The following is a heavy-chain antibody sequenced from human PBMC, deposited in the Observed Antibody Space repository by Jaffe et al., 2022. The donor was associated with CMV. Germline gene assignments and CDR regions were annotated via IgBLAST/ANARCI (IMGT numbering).Heavy chain of an antibody. D-gene: IGHD6-6*01. CDR2: ISSSGGYI. CDR3: TKSIDGRLDWFDP. J-gene: IGHJ5*02. CDR1: GFTFSSYS. V-gene: IGHV3-21*01. Sequence: EVQLVESGGGLVKPGGSLRLSCAASGFTFSSYSMNWVRQAPGKGLDWVSSISSSGGYIYYADSVKGRFTISRDNAKNSLYLQMNSLRAEDTALYYCTKSIDGRLDWFDPWGQGTLVTVSS.